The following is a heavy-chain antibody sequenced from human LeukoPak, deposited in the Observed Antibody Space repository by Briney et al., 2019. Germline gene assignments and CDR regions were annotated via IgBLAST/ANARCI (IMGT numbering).Heavy chain of an antibody. CDR3: ARGAYSSSWYYYYYYGMDV. D-gene: IGHD6-13*01. CDR2: MNPNSGNT. J-gene: IGHJ6*02. V-gene: IGHV1-8*02. Sequence: GASVKVSCKASGYTFTNYGVSWVRQATGQGLEWMGWMNPNSGNTGYAQKFQGRVTMTRNTSISTAYMELSSLRSEDTAVYYCARGAYSSSWYYYYYYGMDVWGQGTTVTVSS. CDR1: GYTFTNYG.